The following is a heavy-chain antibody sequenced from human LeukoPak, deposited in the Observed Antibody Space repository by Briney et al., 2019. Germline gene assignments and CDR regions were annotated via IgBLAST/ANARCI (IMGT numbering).Heavy chain of an antibody. V-gene: IGHV3-74*01. D-gene: IGHD3-10*01. CDR1: GFTFSKYW. CDR2: IHTDGIST. J-gene: IGHJ4*02. Sequence: PGGSLRLSCAASGFTFSKYWMHWVRQAPGKGLVWVSRIHTDGISTTYADSVKGRFTISRDNAKNTLYLQMNSLRAEDTAVYYCVGGSGSRRWVDYWGQGTLVTVSS. CDR3: VGGSGSRRWVDY.